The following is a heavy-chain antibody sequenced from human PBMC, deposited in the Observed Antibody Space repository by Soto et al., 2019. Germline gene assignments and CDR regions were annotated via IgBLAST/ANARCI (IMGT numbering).Heavy chain of an antibody. CDR1: GFTLSSYE. Sequence: GGSLRLSCAASGFTLSSYEMNWVRQAPGKGLEWVSYISSSGSTIYYADSVKGRFTISRDNAKNSLYLQMNSLRAEDTAVYYCARFSSGWYYWFDPWGQGTLVTVSS. J-gene: IGHJ5*02. CDR3: ARFSSGWYYWFDP. D-gene: IGHD6-19*01. V-gene: IGHV3-48*03. CDR2: ISSSGSTI.